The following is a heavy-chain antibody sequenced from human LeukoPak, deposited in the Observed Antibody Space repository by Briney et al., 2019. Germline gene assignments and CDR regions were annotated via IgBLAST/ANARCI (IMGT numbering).Heavy chain of an antibody. V-gene: IGHV1-69*04. CDR1: GGTFSSYA. J-gene: IGHJ4*02. CDR2: IIPIFGIA. D-gene: IGHD4-17*01. CDR3: AVNYDYGDHGGGY. Sequence: SVKLSCKASGGTFSSYAISWVRQAPGQGLEWMGRIIPIFGIANYAQKFQGRVTITADKSTSTAYMERSSLRSEDTAVYYCAVNYDYGDHGGGYWGQGTLGTVSS.